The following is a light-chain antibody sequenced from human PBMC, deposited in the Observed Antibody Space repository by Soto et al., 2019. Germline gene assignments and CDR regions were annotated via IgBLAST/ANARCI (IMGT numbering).Light chain of an antibody. V-gene: IGKV3-15*01. CDR2: AAS. CDR3: QQYTYWPPIT. Sequence: EIVMTQSPATLSVSPGERATLSCRASQSVTRNLAWYQQKPGQAPRLLIYAASTRATGVPDRFSGSGSGTEFTLAISSPQSEDFAVYYCQQYTYWPPITFGQGTRLEIK. J-gene: IGKJ5*01. CDR1: QSVTRN.